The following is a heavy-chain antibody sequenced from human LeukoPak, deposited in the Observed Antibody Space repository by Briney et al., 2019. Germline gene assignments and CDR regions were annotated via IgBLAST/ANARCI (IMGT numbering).Heavy chain of an antibody. CDR3: AKRGVVIRVILVGFHKEAYYFDS. CDR2: ISDSGGTT. V-gene: IGHV3-23*01. CDR1: GITLSNYG. D-gene: IGHD3-22*01. J-gene: IGHJ4*02. Sequence: GGSLRLSCAVSGITLSNYGMSWVRQAPGKGLEWVAGISDSGGTTNYADSVEGRFTISRDNPKNTLYLQMNSLRAEDTAVYFCAKRGVVIRVILVGFHKEAYYFDSWGQGALVTVSS.